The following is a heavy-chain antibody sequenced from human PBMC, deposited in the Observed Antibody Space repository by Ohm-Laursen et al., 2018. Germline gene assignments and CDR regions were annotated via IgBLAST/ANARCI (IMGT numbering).Heavy chain of an antibody. CDR2: ISYDGSNK. Sequence: SLRLSCTASGFTFSSYGMHWVRQAPGKGLEWVAVISYDGSNKYYADSVKGRFTISRDNSKNTLYLQMNSLRAEDTALYYCAKDKSGGVSHAFDIWGQGTMVTVSS. CDR1: GFTFSSYG. V-gene: IGHV3-30*18. CDR3: AKDKSGGVSHAFDI. J-gene: IGHJ3*02. D-gene: IGHD3-16*01.